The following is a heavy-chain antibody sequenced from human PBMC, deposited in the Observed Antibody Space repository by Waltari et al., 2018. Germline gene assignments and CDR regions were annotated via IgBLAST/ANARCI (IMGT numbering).Heavy chain of an antibody. V-gene: IGHV3-7*01. CDR3: GGLKGYLWGNRDAFDL. CDR2: IKKDGSEK. D-gene: IGHD3-16*01. CDR1: GCTLSRDW. J-gene: IGHJ3*01. Sequence: VQLVESGGGVVQPGGSVRLSCAGSGCTLSRDWRGWVGQAPGKGMEWVANIKKDGSEKKYVDSAKGRFTISRDNARNSMSLQMTSLRAEDTAVYYCGGLKGYLWGNRDAFDLWGQGTMVTVFS.